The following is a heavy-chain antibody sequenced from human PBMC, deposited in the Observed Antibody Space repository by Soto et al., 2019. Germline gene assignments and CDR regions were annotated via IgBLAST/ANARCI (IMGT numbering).Heavy chain of an antibody. CDR1: GGSISSGGYY. D-gene: IGHD3-10*01. J-gene: IGHJ6*02. CDR3: ARDCISNITMVRGADYYYGMDV. V-gene: IGHV4-31*03. Sequence: PSETRSLTCTVSGGSISSGGYYWSWIRQHPGKGLEWIGYIYYSGSTYYNPSLKSRVTISVDTSKNQFSLKLSSVTAADTAVYYCARDCISNITMVRGADYYYGMDVWGQGTTVTVSS. CDR2: IYYSGST.